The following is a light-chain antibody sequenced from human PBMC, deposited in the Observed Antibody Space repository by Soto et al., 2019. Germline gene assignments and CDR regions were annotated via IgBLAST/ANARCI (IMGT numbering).Light chain of an antibody. Sequence: NFMLTQPHSVSESPGKTVTISCTRSSGSIASNYVQWYQQRPGSAPTTVIYEDNQRPSGVPDRFSGSIDNSSNSASLTISGLKAEEEADYYCQSYDSSIYVVFGGGTKMTVL. J-gene: IGLJ2*01. CDR2: EDN. CDR3: QSYDSSIYVV. CDR1: SGSIASNY. V-gene: IGLV6-57*03.